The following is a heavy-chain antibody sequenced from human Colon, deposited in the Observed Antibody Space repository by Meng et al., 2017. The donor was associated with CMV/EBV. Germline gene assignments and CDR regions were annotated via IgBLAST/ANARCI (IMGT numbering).Heavy chain of an antibody. CDR1: GFTFSSFE. CDR3: ARERNYYFYGMDV. CDR2: ISSRGDTT. J-gene: IGHJ6*02. V-gene: IGHV3-48*03. Sequence: GESLKISCGGSGFTFSSFEMNWVRQAPGKGLEWVAFISSRGDTTYYADSVKGRFTISRDNAKKSLYLQMNSLRAEDTAVYYCARERNYYFYGMDVWGQGTLVTVSS.